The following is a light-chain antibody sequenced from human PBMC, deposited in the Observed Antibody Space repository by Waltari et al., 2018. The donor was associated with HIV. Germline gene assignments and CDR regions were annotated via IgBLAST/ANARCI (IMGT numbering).Light chain of an antibody. CDR2: WGS. J-gene: IGKJ5*01. Sequence: DIVMTQSPDYLTVSLGERAAINCTSSQSIFYKSDNRNYLVWYQQKSGQSPKVLISWGSARESGVPDRFSGSGSGTHFTLTISSLQAEDVAVYYCQQYYSIPITFGQGTRVDIK. V-gene: IGKV4-1*01. CDR1: QSIFYKSDNRNY. CDR3: QQYYSIPIT.